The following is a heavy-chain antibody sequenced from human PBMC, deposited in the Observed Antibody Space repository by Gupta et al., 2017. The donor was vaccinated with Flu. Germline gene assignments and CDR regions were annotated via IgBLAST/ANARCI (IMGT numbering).Heavy chain of an antibody. V-gene: IGHV3-30*03. J-gene: IGHJ5*02. D-gene: IGHD6-13*01. CDR2: MSYDGSNK. CDR1: GFIFSDYG. CDR3: ARRYGSTLWDFDP. Sequence: ASGFIFSDYGMHWVRQAPGKGLEWVAVMSYDGSNKYYADSVKGRFTISRDNSKNTLDLQMNSLRAEDTAVYYCARRYGSTLWDFDPWGPGTLVTVSS.